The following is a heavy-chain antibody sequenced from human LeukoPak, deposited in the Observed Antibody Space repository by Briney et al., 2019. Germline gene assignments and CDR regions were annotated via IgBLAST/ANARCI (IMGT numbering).Heavy chain of an antibody. CDR1: GFTFSSYS. D-gene: IGHD3-22*01. J-gene: IGHJ4*02. CDR3: ARDPEYYDSSGYGDY. Sequence: AGGSQRLSCAASGFTFSSYSMNWARQAPGRGLEWVSYISSSSSYIYYAHSVKGLFTISRDNAKNSLYLQMNSLRAEDTAVYYCARDPEYYDSSGYGDYWGQGTLVTVSS. CDR2: ISSSSSYI. V-gene: IGHV3-21*01.